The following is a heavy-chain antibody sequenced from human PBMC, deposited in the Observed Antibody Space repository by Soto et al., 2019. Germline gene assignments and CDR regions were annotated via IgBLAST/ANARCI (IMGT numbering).Heavy chain of an antibody. CDR2: ISYDGSNK. D-gene: IGHD6-13*01. CDR1: GFTFSSYA. V-gene: IGHV3-30-3*01. J-gene: IGHJ4*02. Sequence: GGSLRLSCAASGFTFSSYAMHWVRQAPGKGLEWVAVISYDGSNKYYADSVKGRFTISRDNSKNTLYLQMNSLRAEDTAVYYCARPXRSSSCYEFSSSYYFDYWGQGTLVTVSS. CDR3: ARPXRSSSCYEFSSSYYFDY.